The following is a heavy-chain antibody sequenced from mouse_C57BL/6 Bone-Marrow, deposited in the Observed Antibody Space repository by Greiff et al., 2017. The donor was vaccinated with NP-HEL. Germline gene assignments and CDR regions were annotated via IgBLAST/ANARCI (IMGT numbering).Heavy chain of an antibody. J-gene: IGHJ2*01. D-gene: IGHD2-5*01. V-gene: IGHV5-2*01. Sequence: EVQVVESGGGLVQPGESLKLSCESNEYEFPSHDMSWVRKTPEKRLELVAAINSDGGSTYYPDTMERRFIISRDNTKKTLYLQMSSLRSEDTALYYCARHGDSYYSNYGRYFDYWGQGTTLTVSS. CDR1: EYEFPSHD. CDR2: INSDGGST. CDR3: ARHGDSYYSNYGRYFDY.